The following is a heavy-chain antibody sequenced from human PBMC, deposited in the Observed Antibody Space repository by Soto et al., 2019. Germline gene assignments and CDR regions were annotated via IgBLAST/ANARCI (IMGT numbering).Heavy chain of an antibody. J-gene: IGHJ3*02. CDR1: GYTFTGYY. CDR2: INPNSGGT. CDR3: AARKAFDYGAFGI. D-gene: IGHD3-9*01. V-gene: IGHV1-2*04. Sequence: GASVKVSCKASGYTFTGYYMHWVRQAPGQGLEWMGWINPNSGGTNYAQKFQGWVTMTRDTSISTAYMELSRLRSDDTAVYYCAARKAFDYGAFGIWGQGTMVTVSS.